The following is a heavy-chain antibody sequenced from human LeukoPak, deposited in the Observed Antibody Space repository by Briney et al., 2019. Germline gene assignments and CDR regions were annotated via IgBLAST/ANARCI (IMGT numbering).Heavy chain of an antibody. D-gene: IGHD5-18*01. J-gene: IGHJ6*04. Sequence: GESLKISCKGSGYSFTSYWISWVRQMPGKGLEWMGRIDPSDSYTNYSPSFQGHVTISADRSISTAYLQWSSLKASDTAMYYCARTPKGGYPSDVWGKGTTATVSS. CDR1: GYSFTSYW. V-gene: IGHV5-10-1*01. CDR2: IDPSDSYT. CDR3: ARTPKGGYPSDV.